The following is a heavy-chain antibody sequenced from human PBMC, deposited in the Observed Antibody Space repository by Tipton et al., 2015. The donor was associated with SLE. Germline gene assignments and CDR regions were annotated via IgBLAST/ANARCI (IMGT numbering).Heavy chain of an antibody. J-gene: IGHJ5*02. Sequence: TLSLTCTVSGGSISSYYWSWIRQPPGKGLEWIGYIYYSGSTNYSPSLKSRVTISVDTSKNQFSLKLSSVTAADTAVYYCARGVVSGYDFWSGDPYNWFDPWGQGTLVTVSS. CDR2: IYYSGST. D-gene: IGHD3-3*01. V-gene: IGHV4-59*01. CDR1: GGSISSYY. CDR3: ARGVVSGYDFWSGDPYNWFDP.